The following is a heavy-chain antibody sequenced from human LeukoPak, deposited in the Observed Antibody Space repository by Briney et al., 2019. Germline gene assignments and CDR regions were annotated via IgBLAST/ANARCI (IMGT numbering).Heavy chain of an antibody. CDR1: GGSFSVYY. CDR2: INHSGST. Sequence: SETLSLTCAVYGGSFSVYYWSWIRQPPGKGLERIGEINHSGSTNYNPSLKSRVTISVDTSKNQFSLKLSSVTAADTAVYYCAIWTGRSSGWYLLDYWGQGTLVTVSS. CDR3: AIWTGRSSGWYLLDY. V-gene: IGHV4-34*01. D-gene: IGHD6-19*01. J-gene: IGHJ4*02.